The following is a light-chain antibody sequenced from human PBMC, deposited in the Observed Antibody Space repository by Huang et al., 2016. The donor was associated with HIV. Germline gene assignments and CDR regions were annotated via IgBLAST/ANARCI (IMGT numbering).Light chain of an antibody. J-gene: IGKJ5*01. CDR2: NTA. V-gene: IGKV3-11*02. CDR1: QSIGSY. Sequence: EIVLTQSPATLSLSPGERATLSCRASQSIGSYLAWYQQKPGQAPRRLIYNTANRATGIPARFSGSGSGRGFTLTISSLEPDDFAVYYCQQRSNWPVTFGQGTRLEIK. CDR3: QQRSNWPVT.